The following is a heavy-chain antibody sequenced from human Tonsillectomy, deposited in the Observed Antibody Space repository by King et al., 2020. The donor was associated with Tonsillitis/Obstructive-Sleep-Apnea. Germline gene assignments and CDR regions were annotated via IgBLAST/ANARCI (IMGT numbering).Heavy chain of an antibody. CDR2: ISWNSGSI. CDR1: GFTFDDYA. D-gene: IGHD3-3*01. J-gene: IGHJ6*03. V-gene: IGHV3-9*01. Sequence: LQLVQSGGGLVQPGRSLRLSCAASGFTFDDYAMHWVRQAPGKGLEWVSGISWNSGSIGYADSVKGRFTISRDNAKNSLYLQRNSLRPEDTALYDCAKDTGRFLTPYMDVWGKGTTVTVSS. CDR3: AKDTGRFLTPYMDV.